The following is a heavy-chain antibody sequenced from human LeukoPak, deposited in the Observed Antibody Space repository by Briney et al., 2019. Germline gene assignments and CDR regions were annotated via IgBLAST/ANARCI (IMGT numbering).Heavy chain of an antibody. V-gene: IGHV4-59*11. J-gene: IGHJ4*02. D-gene: IGHD1-26*01. Sequence: SETLSLTCAVSGGSISSHYWSWIRQPPGKGLEWIGYIYYSGSTNYNPSLKSRVTISVDTSKNQFSLKLSSVTAADTAVYYCARVSGSYDYFDYWGQGTLVTVST. CDR2: IYYSGST. CDR1: GGSISSHY. CDR3: ARVSGSYDYFDY.